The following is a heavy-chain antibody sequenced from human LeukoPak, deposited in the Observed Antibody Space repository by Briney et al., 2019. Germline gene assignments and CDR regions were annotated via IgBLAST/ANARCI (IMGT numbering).Heavy chain of an antibody. CDR2: IYYSGST. Sequence: KPSETLSLTCTVSGDSMSRYYWSWIRQTPGKGLEWIGYIYYSGSTNYNRSLKSRITISVDTSKNQFSLKLSSVTAADTAVYYCARAPAGPPYYYMDVWGKGTMVTVSS. CDR3: ARAPAGPPYYYMDV. CDR1: GDSMSRYY. D-gene: IGHD6-19*01. V-gene: IGHV4-59*01. J-gene: IGHJ6*03.